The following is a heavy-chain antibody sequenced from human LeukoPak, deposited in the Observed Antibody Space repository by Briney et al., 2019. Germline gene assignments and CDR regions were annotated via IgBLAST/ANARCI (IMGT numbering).Heavy chain of an antibody. CDR2: IYYSGST. Sequence: SETLSLTCTVSGGSISSYYWSWIRQPPGKGLEWIGYIYYSGSTNYNPSLKSRVTISVDTSKNQFSLKLSSVTAADTAVYYCASLWAAAGTWDYYYYMGVWGKGTTVTVSS. CDR3: ASLWAAAGTWDYYYYMGV. J-gene: IGHJ6*03. D-gene: IGHD6-13*01. V-gene: IGHV4-59*01. CDR1: GGSISSYY.